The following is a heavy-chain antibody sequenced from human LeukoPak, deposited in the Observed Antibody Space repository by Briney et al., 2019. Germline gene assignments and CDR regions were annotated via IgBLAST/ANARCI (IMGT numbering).Heavy chain of an antibody. CDR1: GGSISSSSYY. J-gene: IGHJ3*02. CDR2: IYYSGST. V-gene: IGHV4-39*07. Sequence: SETLSLTCTAPGGSISSSSYYWGWIRQPPGKGLEWIGSIYYSGSTYYNPSLKSRVTISVDTSKNQFSLKLSSVTAADTAVYYCARAELLSHDAFDIWGQGTMVTVSS. D-gene: IGHD1-26*01. CDR3: ARAELLSHDAFDI.